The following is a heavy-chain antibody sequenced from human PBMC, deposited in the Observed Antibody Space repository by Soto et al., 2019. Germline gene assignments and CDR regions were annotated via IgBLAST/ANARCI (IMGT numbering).Heavy chain of an antibody. CDR1: GYTFTSYY. Sequence: ASVKVSCKASGYTFTSYYMHWVRQAPGQGLEWMGIINPSGSSTSYAQKFQGRDTMTRDTSTSTVYMELSSLRSEDTAVYYCASLTYYYDSSGSDYYYGMDVWGQGTTVTVSS. CDR3: ASLTYYYDSSGSDYYYGMDV. J-gene: IGHJ6*02. D-gene: IGHD3-22*01. CDR2: INPSGSST. V-gene: IGHV1-46*01.